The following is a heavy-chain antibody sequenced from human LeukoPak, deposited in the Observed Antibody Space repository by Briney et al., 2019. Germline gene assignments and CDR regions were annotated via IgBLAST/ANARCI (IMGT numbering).Heavy chain of an antibody. CDR2: ISGSGIST. CDR1: GFTFSSYS. V-gene: IGHV3-23*01. J-gene: IGHJ3*02. CDR3: AKAPSEQLGRHDAFDI. Sequence: GGSLRLSCAASGFTFSSYSMMWVRQAPGKGLEWVSGISGSGISTYYADSVKGRFTISRDNSKNTLYLQMNSLRAEDMALYYCAKAPSEQLGRHDAFDIWGQGTMVTVSS. D-gene: IGHD6-13*01.